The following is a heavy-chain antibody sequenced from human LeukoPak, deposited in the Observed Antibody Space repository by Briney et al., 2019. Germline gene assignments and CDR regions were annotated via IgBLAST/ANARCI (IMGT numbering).Heavy chain of an antibody. CDR2: ISSGSTI. J-gene: IGHJ4*02. CDR3: ARDLVVATGPDY. V-gene: IGHV3-48*03. CDR1: GFTFSSYE. Sequence: GGSLRLSCAASGFTFSSYEMNWVRQAPGKGLEWVSYISSGSTIYYADSVKGRFTISRDNAKNTLYLHMNSLRAEDTAVYYCARDLVVATGPDYWGQGTLVTVSS. D-gene: IGHD5-12*01.